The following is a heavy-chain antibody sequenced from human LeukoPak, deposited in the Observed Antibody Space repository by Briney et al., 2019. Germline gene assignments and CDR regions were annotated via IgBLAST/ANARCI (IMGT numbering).Heavy chain of an antibody. D-gene: IGHD6-19*01. V-gene: IGHV4-59*01. CDR2: IYYSGST. J-gene: IGHJ4*02. CDR1: GGSISSYY. Sequence: PSETLSLTCTVSGGSISSYYWSWIRQPPGKGLEWIGYIYYSGSTNYNPSLKSRVSISVDTSKNQFSLKLGSVTAADTAVYYCARRMPAGTVDYWGQGTLVTVSS. CDR3: ARRMPAGTVDY.